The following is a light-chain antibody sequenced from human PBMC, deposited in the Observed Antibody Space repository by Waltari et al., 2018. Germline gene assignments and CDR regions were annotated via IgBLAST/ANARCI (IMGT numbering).Light chain of an antibody. CDR2: EVS. CDR1: QTVFNNF. CDR3: QQYGISPRT. J-gene: IGKJ1*01. Sequence: EIVLTQSPGTLSLSPGERATLSGRASQTVFNNFLAWYQQRPGQAPRLVMFEVSSRATGIPHRFSGSGSGTDFNRTITRLEPEDCAVYYCQQYGISPRTFGQGTKVELK. V-gene: IGKV3-20*01.